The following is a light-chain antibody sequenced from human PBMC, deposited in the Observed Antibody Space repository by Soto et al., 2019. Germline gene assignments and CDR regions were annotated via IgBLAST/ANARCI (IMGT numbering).Light chain of an antibody. CDR2: GAS. V-gene: IGKV3-20*01. J-gene: IGKJ4*01. Sequence: PGERATLSCRASQRVSSSYLAWYQQKPGQAPRLLIYGASSRATGIPDRFSGSGSGTDFTLTISRLEPEDFAVYYCQQCASSPLAFGGGTKVEIK. CDR1: QRVSSSY. CDR3: QQCASSPLA.